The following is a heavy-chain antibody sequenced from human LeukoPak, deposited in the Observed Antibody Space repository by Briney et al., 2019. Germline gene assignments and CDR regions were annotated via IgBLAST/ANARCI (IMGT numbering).Heavy chain of an antibody. CDR2: IYYSGST. V-gene: IGHV4-39*07. Sequence: PSETLSLTCTVSGGSISSSSYYWGWIRQPPGKGLEWIGSIYYSGSTYYNPSLKSRVTISVDTSKNQFSLELSSVTAADTAVYYCARSLIAVAWSKNAFDIWGQGTMVTVSS. J-gene: IGHJ3*02. D-gene: IGHD6-19*01. CDR1: GGSISSSSYY. CDR3: ARSLIAVAWSKNAFDI.